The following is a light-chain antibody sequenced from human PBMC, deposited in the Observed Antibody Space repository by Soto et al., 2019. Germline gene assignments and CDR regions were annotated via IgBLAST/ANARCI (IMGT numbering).Light chain of an antibody. Sequence: DIQMTQSPSSLSASVGDRVTITCRASENIRNYLNWYQQKLGKAPKPLISAALSLQSGVPSRFSGSGSGTVFTLNITSLQPEDFATYYCQQSLRSPQSFGQGTKLEIK. J-gene: IGKJ2*03. CDR2: AAL. V-gene: IGKV1-39*01. CDR1: ENIRNY. CDR3: QQSLRSPQS.